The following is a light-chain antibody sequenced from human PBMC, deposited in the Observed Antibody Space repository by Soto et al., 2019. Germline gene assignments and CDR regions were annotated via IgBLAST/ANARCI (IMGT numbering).Light chain of an antibody. J-gene: IGKJ1*01. V-gene: IGKV2-24*01. CDR2: KVS. CDR1: QSLVHRDGNTY. Sequence: DVVMTQTPLSSPVTLGQSASISCRSSQSLVHRDGNTYLTWFHQRPGQPPRPLLYKVSNRFSGVPDRFSGSGAGTDFTLIISRVDTEDVGVYYCMQLTHFPWTFGQGTKVEIK. CDR3: MQLTHFPWT.